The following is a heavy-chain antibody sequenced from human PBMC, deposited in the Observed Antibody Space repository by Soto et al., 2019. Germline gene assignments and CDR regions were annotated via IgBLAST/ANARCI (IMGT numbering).Heavy chain of an antibody. V-gene: IGHV4-59*01. Sequence: QVQLQESGPGLVKPSETLSLTCAVSGDSISSLYWSWIRQPPGKGLEWIGYIYYSGSINYNPSLKSRVTISVDTPKNQFSLKLSSVTAADTAVYYCARSLWDSSGWKTDYWGQGTLVTVSS. CDR3: ARSLWDSSGWKTDY. J-gene: IGHJ4*02. D-gene: IGHD6-19*01. CDR1: GDSISSLY. CDR2: IYYSGSI.